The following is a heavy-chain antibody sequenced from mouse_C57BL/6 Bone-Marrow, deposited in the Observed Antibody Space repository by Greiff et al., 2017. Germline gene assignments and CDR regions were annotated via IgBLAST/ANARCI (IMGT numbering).Heavy chain of an antibody. CDR1: GFNIKDYY. J-gene: IGHJ3*01. Sequence: EVQLQEPGAELVRPGASVKLSCTASGFNIKDYYMHWVKQRPEQGLGWIGRLDPEDGDTEYAPKFQGKATLTVDTSSNTAYLQISSLTSEDTAVYYCATCYGNYAGFAYWGQGTLVTVSA. CDR3: ATCYGNYAGFAY. D-gene: IGHD2-1*01. CDR2: LDPEDGDT. V-gene: IGHV14-1*01.